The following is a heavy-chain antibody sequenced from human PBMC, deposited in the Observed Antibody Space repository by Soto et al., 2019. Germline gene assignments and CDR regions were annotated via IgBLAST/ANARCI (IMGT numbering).Heavy chain of an antibody. CDR2: INHSGST. Sequence: PSETLSLTCAVYGGSFSGCYWSWIRQPPGKGLEWIGEINHSGSTNYNPSLKSRVTISVDTSKNQFSLKLSSVTAADTAVYYCARDGRDGYSHAFDIWGQGTMVTVSS. CDR1: GGSFSGCY. J-gene: IGHJ3*02. CDR3: ARDGRDGYSHAFDI. V-gene: IGHV4-34*01. D-gene: IGHD4-4*01.